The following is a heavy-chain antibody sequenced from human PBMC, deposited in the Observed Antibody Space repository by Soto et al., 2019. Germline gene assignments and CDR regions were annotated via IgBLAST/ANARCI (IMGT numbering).Heavy chain of an antibody. CDR2: IYTSGST. D-gene: IGHD3-9*01. Sequence: SETLSLTCTVSGGSISSYYWSWIRQPAGKGLEWIGRIYTSGSTNYNPSLKSRVTMSVDTSKNQFSLKLSSVTAADTAVYYCARGGEYDILTGHFYYYYGMDVWGQGTTVTVSS. CDR3: ARGGEYDILTGHFYYYYGMDV. V-gene: IGHV4-4*07. J-gene: IGHJ6*02. CDR1: GGSISSYY.